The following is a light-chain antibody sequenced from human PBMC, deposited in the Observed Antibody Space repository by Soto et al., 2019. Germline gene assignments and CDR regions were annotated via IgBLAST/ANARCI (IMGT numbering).Light chain of an antibody. V-gene: IGLV1-44*01. CDR2: NNN. CDR3: ATWDDTVSGYV. CDR1: SSNIETNT. J-gene: IGLJ1*01. Sequence: QSVLTQPPSASGTPGQRVTISCSGSSSNIETNTVDWYQHLPGTAPKVLIFNNNQRPSGVPDRFSGSKSGTSASLAISGLQSEDEAHYYCATWDDTVSGYVFGTGTKVTVL.